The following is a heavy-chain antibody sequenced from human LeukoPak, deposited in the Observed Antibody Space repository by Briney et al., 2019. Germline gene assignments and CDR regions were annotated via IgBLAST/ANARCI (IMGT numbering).Heavy chain of an antibody. CDR2: VYSGGST. D-gene: IGHD1-1*01. CDR3: ARAPPAVQIDPYG. CDR1: GFIVTNNY. J-gene: IGHJ4*02. V-gene: IGHV3-66*01. Sequence: GGSLRLSCTASGFIVTNNYINRVRQAPGKGLEWVSLVYSGGSTYYADSLKVRFTISRDNSKKMVYLQMNRLRAEDTAMYYCARAPPAVQIDPYGWGQEPLVPVPS.